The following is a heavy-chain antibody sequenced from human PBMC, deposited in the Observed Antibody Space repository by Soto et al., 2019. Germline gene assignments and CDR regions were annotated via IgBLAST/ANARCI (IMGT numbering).Heavy chain of an antibody. V-gene: IGHV1-3*01. D-gene: IGHD6-13*01. Sequence: ASVKVSFKASGYTFTSYAMHWVRQAPGQRLEWMGWINAGNGNTKYSQKFQGRVTITRDTSASTAYMELSSLRSEDTAVYYCARARIAAAPRHLGTFDYWGQGTLVTVSS. CDR3: ARARIAAAPRHLGTFDY. CDR2: INAGNGNT. CDR1: GYTFTSYA. J-gene: IGHJ4*02.